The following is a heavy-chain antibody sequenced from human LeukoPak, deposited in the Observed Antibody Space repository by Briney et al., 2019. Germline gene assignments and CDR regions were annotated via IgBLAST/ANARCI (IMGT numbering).Heavy chain of an antibody. CDR2: ISSSSSYI. CDR3: ARDRTPRTRVVVTAIRGAFDI. V-gene: IGHV3-21*01. J-gene: IGHJ3*02. D-gene: IGHD2-21*02. Sequence: PGGSLRLSCAASGFTFSSYSMNWVRQAPGKGLEWVSSISSSSSYIYYADSVKGRFTISRDNAKNSLYLQMNSLRAEDTAVYYCARDRTPRTRVVVTAIRGAFDIWGQGTMVTVSS. CDR1: GFTFSSYS.